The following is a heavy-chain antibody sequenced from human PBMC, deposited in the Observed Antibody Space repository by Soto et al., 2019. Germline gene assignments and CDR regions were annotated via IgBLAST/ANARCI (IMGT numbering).Heavy chain of an antibody. V-gene: IGHV1-69*13. CDR2: IIPIFGTA. D-gene: IGHD3-10*01. J-gene: IGHJ2*01. Sequence: ASVKVSCKASGGTFSSYAIIWVRQAPGQGLEWMGGIIPIFGTANYAQKFQGRVTITADESTSTAYMELSSLRSEDTAVYYCARDPPGSGYFDLWGRGTLVTVSS. CDR3: ARDPPGSGYFDL. CDR1: GGTFSSYA.